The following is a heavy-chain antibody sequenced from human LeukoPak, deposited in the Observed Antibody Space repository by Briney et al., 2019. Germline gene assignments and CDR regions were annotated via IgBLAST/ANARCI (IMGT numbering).Heavy chain of an antibody. V-gene: IGHV1-18*01. Sequence: VASVKVSCKASGYIFTSYGISWVRQAPGQGLEWMGWISTYNGNTNYAQKLQGRVTMTTDTSTSTAYMELRSLRSDDTAVYYCASRLVLDAFDIWGQGTMVTVSS. CDR1: GYIFTSYG. CDR3: ASRLVLDAFDI. J-gene: IGHJ3*02. D-gene: IGHD3-16*01. CDR2: ISTYNGNT.